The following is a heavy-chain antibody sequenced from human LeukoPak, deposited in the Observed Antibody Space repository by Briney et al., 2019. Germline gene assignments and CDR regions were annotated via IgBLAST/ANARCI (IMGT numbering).Heavy chain of an antibody. D-gene: IGHD6-19*01. CDR2: IYYSGST. CDR3: GRDSLGSGGTYY. CDR1: GGSISHFL. J-gene: IGHJ4*02. V-gene: IGHV4-59*01. Sequence: SETLSLTCTISGGSISHFLWSWIRQPPGQGLEWIGYIYYSGSTKYNPSLKSRVAISIDTSKNQFSLKLSSVTAADTAVYYCGRDSLGSGGTYYWGQGTLVTVSS.